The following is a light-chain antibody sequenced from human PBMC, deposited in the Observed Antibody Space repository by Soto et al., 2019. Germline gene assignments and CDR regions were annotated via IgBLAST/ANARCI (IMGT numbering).Light chain of an antibody. V-gene: IGKV1-12*02. CDR2: AAS. Sequence: DIQMTQSPSSVSASVGDRVTFTCRASQHISSWLAWYQQKPGKAPKLLIAAASILQSGVPSRFSGSGYETDFTLTISSLQPEDFATYFCQQANTFPFTFGPGTRLEIK. CDR1: QHISSW. J-gene: IGKJ3*01. CDR3: QQANTFPFT.